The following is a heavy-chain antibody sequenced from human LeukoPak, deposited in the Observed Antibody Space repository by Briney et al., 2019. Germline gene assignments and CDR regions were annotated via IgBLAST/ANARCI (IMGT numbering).Heavy chain of an antibody. CDR1: GYTHTELS. V-gene: IGHV1-24*01. Sequence: GASVKVSCKVSGYTHTELSMHWVRQARGKGREWMGGFDPEDGETIYAQKFQGRVTITEDTSTDTAYMELSSLRSEDTAVYYCATAAAKWLPLYFDYWGQGTLVTVSS. CDR3: ATAAAKWLPLYFDY. D-gene: IGHD3-22*01. CDR2: FDPEDGET. J-gene: IGHJ4*02.